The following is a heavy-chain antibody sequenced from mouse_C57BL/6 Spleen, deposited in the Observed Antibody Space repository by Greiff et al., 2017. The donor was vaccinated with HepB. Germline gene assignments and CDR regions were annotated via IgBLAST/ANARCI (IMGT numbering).Heavy chain of an antibody. J-gene: IGHJ4*01. D-gene: IGHD1-1*01. CDR3: ARGGDYYGSSYDGDAMDY. CDR2: IYPGSGST. CDR1: GYTFTSYW. Sequence: QVQLQQSGAELVKPGASVKMSCKASGYTFTSYWITWVKQRPGQGLEWIGDIYPGSGSTNYNEKFKSKATLTVDTSSSTAYMQLSSLTSEDSAVYYCARGGDYYGSSYDGDAMDYWGQGTSVTVSS. V-gene: IGHV1-55*01.